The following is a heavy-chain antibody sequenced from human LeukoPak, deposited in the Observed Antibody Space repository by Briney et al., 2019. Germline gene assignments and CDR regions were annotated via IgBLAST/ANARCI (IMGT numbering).Heavy chain of an antibody. J-gene: IGHJ4*02. Sequence: ASVKVSCKASGYTFTGSYMHWVRQAPGQGLEWVGIINPTGCTASYAQKFQGRVTVTRDMSTSTVYMELSSLTSEDTAVYYCARVRGYFDSPDYWGQGTLVTVSS. CDR3: ARVRGYFDSPDY. CDR1: GYTFTGSY. D-gene: IGHD3-22*01. V-gene: IGHV1-46*01. CDR2: INPTGCTA.